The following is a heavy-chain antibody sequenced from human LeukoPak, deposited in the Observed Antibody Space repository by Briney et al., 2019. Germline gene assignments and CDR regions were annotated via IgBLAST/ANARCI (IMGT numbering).Heavy chain of an antibody. CDR2: IRYDGSNK. CDR3: AKDCYLEAAAGTYDFDY. J-gene: IGHJ4*02. Sequence: PGGSLRLSCAASGFTFSSYGMHWVRQAPGKGLEWVAFIRYDGSNKYYADSVKGRFTISRDNSKNTLYLQMNSLRAEDTAVYYCAKDCYLEAAAGTYDFDYWGQGTLVTVSS. V-gene: IGHV3-30*02. D-gene: IGHD6-13*01. CDR1: GFTFSSYG.